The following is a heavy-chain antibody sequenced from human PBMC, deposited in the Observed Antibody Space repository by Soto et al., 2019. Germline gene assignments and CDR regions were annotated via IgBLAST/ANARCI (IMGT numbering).Heavy chain of an antibody. CDR3: ASPEYSSLSHYYYYYGMDV. V-gene: IGHV1-69*12. Sequence: QVQLVQSGAEVKKPGSSVKVSCKASGGTFSSYAISWVRQAPGQGLEWMGGIIPIFGTANYAQKFQGRVTITADESTSTAYMELSSLRSEDTAVYYCASPEYSSLSHYYYYYGMDVWGQGTTVTVSS. J-gene: IGHJ6*02. CDR1: GGTFSSYA. CDR2: IIPIFGTA. D-gene: IGHD6-6*01.